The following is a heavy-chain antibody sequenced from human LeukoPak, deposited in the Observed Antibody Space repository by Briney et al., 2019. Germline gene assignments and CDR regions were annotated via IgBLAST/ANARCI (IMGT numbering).Heavy chain of an antibody. CDR3: AKDDGGYSHGYVFDY. CDR1: GFTFSNYA. J-gene: IGHJ4*02. Sequence: GGSLRLSCAASGFTFSNYAMGWVRQAPGKGLEWVSVISGSTGSTYYADSVKGRFTISRDNSESTLYLQMSSLRAEDTAIYYCAKDDGGYSHGYVFDYWGQGALVTVSS. CDR2: ISGSTGST. V-gene: IGHV3-23*01. D-gene: IGHD5-18*01.